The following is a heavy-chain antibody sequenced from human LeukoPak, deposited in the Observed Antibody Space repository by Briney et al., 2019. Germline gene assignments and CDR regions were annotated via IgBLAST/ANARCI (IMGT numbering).Heavy chain of an antibody. CDR2: ISAYNGNT. CDR3: ARTSDVLLWFGGTERGIDY. CDR1: GYTLTSYG. J-gene: IGHJ4*02. V-gene: IGHV1-18*01. Sequence: ASVKVSCKASGYTLTSYGISWVRQAPGQGLEWMGWISAYNGNTNYAQKLQGRVTMTTDTSTSTAYMELRSLRSDDTAVYYCARTSDVLLWFGGTERGIDYWGQGTLVTVSS. D-gene: IGHD3-10*01.